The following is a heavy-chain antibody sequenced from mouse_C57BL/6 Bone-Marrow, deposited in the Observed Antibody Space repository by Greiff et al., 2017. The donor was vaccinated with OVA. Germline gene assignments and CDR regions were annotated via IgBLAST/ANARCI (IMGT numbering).Heavy chain of an antibody. CDR3: ARGQLRYFDY. CDR1: GYSITSGYY. Sequence: ESVPGLVKPSQSLSLTCSVTGYSITSGYYWNWIRQFPGNKLEWMGYISYDGSNNYNPSLKNRISITRDTSKNQFFLKLNSVTTEDTATYYCARGQLRYFDYWGQGTTLTVSS. CDR2: ISYDGSN. D-gene: IGHD3-2*02. V-gene: IGHV3-6*01. J-gene: IGHJ2*01.